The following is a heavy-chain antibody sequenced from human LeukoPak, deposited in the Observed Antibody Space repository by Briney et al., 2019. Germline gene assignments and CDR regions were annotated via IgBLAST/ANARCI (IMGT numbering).Heavy chain of an antibody. V-gene: IGHV4-39*07. D-gene: IGHD4-23*01. CDR1: GGSISSSSYY. J-gene: IGHJ5*02. CDR3: ARDRSGTTVVRVWWLGWFDP. CDR2: IYYSGST. Sequence: SETLSLTCTVSGGSISSSSYYWGWIRQPPGKGLEWIGSIYYSGSTYYNPSLKSRVTISVDTSKNQFSLKLSSVTAADTAVYYCARDRSGTTVVRVWWLGWFDPWGQGTLVTVSS.